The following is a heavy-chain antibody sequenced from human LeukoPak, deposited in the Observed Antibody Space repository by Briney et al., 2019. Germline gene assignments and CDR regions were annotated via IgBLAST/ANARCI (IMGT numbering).Heavy chain of an antibody. V-gene: IGHV1-69*04. CDR3: ASSSSSWHSFFDY. J-gene: IGHJ4*02. CDR2: IIPILGIA. D-gene: IGHD6-13*01. CDR1: GGTFSSYA. Sequence: GASVKVSCKASGGTFSSYAISWVRQAPGQGLEWMGRIIPILGIANYAQKFQGRVTITADTSTSTAYMELRSLRSDDTAVYYCASSSSSWHSFFDYWGQGTLVTVSS.